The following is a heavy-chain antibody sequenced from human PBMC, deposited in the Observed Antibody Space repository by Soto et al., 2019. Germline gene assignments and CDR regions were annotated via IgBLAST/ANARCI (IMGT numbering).Heavy chain of an antibody. Sequence: QVQLVESGGGMVQPGRSLRLSCAASGFTFSTYGMHWVRQAPGKGLEWVALISYDGNNKYYADSVQGRFTISRDDSKNRLYLQMNSLRDEDTAVYHCANEFSDYVSGGDGFDVWGEETMVTVCS. V-gene: IGHV3-30*18. CDR1: GFTFSTYG. CDR2: ISYDGNNK. J-gene: IGHJ3*01. D-gene: IGHD4-17*01. CDR3: ANEFSDYVSGGDGFDV.